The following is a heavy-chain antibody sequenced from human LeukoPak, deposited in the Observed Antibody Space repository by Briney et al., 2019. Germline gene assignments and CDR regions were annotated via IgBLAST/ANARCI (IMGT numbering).Heavy chain of an antibody. CDR2: IYTSGDT. D-gene: IGHD3-10*01. CDR1: GGPVTKGAYS. CDR3: ASGDYGAGSPVMRY. Sequence: SETLSLTCTVSGGPVTKGAYSWTWIRQPVGKGLEWIGRIYTSGDTKYNPSLKGRVTISVGASNNQFSLKLTSVTAADTAVYYCASGDYGAGSPVMRYWGHGTLVIVSS. V-gene: IGHV4-61*02. J-gene: IGHJ4*01.